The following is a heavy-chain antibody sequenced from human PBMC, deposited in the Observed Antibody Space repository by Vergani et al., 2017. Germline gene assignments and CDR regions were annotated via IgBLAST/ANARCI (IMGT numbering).Heavy chain of an antibody. CDR3: ARGLYGGNFPFDY. CDR1: GGSISSGSYY. D-gene: IGHD4-23*01. V-gene: IGHV4-61*02. J-gene: IGHJ4*02. Sequence: QVQLQESGPGLVKPSQTLSLTCTVSGGSISSGSYYWSWIRQPAGKGLEWIGRIYTSGSTNYNPSLKRRVTISVDTSKNQFSLKLSSVTAADTAVYYCARGLYGGNFPFDYWGQGTLVTVSS. CDR2: IYTSGST.